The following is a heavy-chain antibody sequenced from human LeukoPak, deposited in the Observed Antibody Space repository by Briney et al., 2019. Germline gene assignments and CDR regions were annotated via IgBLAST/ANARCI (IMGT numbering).Heavy chain of an antibody. Sequence: GGSLRLSCAASGFTFSSYWMSWVRQAPGKGLEWVANIKQDGSEKYYVDSVKGRFTISRDNAKNSLYLQMNSLRAEDTAVYYCARERGSYFGGYNWFDPWGQGTLVTVSS. CDR3: ARERGSYFGGYNWFDP. V-gene: IGHV3-7*01. D-gene: IGHD1-26*01. CDR2: IKQDGSEK. CDR1: GFTFSSYW. J-gene: IGHJ5*02.